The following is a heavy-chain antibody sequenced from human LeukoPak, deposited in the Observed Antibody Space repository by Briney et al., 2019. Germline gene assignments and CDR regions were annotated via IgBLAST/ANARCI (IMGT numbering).Heavy chain of an antibody. CDR3: ARARPLRGYSYGYGY. D-gene: IGHD5-18*01. Sequence: ASVKVSCKASGYTFTSYDNNWVRQATGQGLEWMGWMNPNSGNTGYAQKFQGRVTMTRNTSISTAYMELSSLRSEDTAVYYCARARPLRGYSYGYGYWGQGTLVTVSS. V-gene: IGHV1-8*01. CDR1: GYTFTSYD. J-gene: IGHJ4*02. CDR2: MNPNSGNT.